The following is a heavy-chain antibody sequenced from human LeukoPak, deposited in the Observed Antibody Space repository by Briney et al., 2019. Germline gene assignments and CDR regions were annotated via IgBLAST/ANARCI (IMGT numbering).Heavy chain of an antibody. V-gene: IGHV4-34*01. CDR2: INHSGST. CDR3: ARGPGFRSWFDP. Sequence: SETLSLTCAVYGGSFSGYYWSWIRQPPGEGLEWIGEINHSGSTNYNPSLKSRVTISVDTSKNQFSLKLSSVTAADTAVYYCARGPGFRSWFDPWGQGTLVTVSS. J-gene: IGHJ5*02. CDR1: GGSFSGYY.